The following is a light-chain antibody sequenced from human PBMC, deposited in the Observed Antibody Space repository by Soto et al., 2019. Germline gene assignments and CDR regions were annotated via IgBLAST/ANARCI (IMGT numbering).Light chain of an antibody. V-gene: IGLV4-69*02. Sequence: QPVLTQPPSASASLGASVTLTCILSRGYNNYAIACHQQQPGRGPRHLIKVNSDSSHNTGDGIPVRFSGSSSGAERHRTISGVQSEDEAVYLCRSLGTGNRVFGGGTQRTVL. CDR3: RSLGTGNRV. CDR1: RGYNNYA. CDR2: VNSDSSH. J-gene: IGLJ3*02.